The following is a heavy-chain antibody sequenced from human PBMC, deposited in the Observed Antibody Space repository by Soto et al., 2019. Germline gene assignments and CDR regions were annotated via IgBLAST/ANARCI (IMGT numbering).Heavy chain of an antibody. CDR3: ARDEAYKWNDGGWFDP. V-gene: IGHV1-18*01. D-gene: IGHD1-1*01. J-gene: IGHJ5*02. CDR1: GYTFTGYG. CDR2: ISAYNGNT. Sequence: QVQLVQSGAEVKKPGASVKVSCKASGYTFTGYGISWVRQASGQGLEWMGWISAYNGNTKYAQKLQGRVTMTTDTSTNTAYMELRSLRSDDTAVYYFARDEAYKWNDGGWFDPWGQGTLVTVSS.